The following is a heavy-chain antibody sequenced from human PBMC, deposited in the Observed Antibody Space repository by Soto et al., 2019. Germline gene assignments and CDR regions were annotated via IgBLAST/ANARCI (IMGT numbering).Heavy chain of an antibody. D-gene: IGHD4-17*01. CDR3: ATMTTVPNHDTPNDY. V-gene: IGHV3-30-3*01. J-gene: IGHJ4*02. CDR1: GFTFSSYA. Sequence: PGGSLRLSCAASGFTFSSYAMHWVRQAPGKGLEWVAVISYDGSNKYYADPVKGRFTISRDNSKNTLYLQMNSLRAEDTAVYYCATMTTVPNHDTPNDYWGQGTLVTVSS. CDR2: ISYDGSNK.